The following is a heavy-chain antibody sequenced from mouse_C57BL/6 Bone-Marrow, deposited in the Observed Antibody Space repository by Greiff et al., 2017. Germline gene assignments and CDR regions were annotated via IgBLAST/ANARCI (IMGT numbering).Heavy chain of an antibody. J-gene: IGHJ3*01. CDR3: ASHSRLITTVPFAY. CDR1: GFTFSSYG. CDR2: ISSGGSYT. V-gene: IGHV5-6*01. Sequence: EVKLVESGGDLVKPGGSLKLSCAASGFTFSSYGMSWVRQTPDKRLEWVATISSGGSYTYYPDSVKGRFTISRDNAKNTLYLQMSSLKSEDTAMYYCASHSRLITTVPFAYWGQGTLVTVSA. D-gene: IGHD1-1*01.